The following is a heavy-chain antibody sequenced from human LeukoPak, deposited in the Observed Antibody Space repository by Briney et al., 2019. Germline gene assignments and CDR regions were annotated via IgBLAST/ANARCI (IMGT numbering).Heavy chain of an antibody. CDR1: GGSFSGYY. V-gene: IGHV4-34*01. D-gene: IGHD6-19*01. J-gene: IGHJ4*02. CDR2: INHSGST. Sequence: SETLSLTCAVYGGSFSGYYWSWIRQPPGKGLEWIGEINHSGSTNYNPSLKSRVTISVDTSKNQFSLKLSSVTAADTAVYYCAIAVAGSSIDYWGQGTLVTVSS. CDR3: AIAVAGSSIDY.